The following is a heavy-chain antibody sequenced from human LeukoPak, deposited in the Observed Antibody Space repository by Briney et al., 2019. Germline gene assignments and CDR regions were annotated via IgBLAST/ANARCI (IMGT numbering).Heavy chain of an antibody. CDR3: ARLSTRLLDH. D-gene: IGHD3-3*01. V-gene: IGHV5-51*01. J-gene: IGHJ4*02. CDR2: IYPGDSET. CDR1: AVTFNNYW. Sequence: GESLKISCKGSAVTFNNYWIGWVRQLPGKGLDWMGIIYPGDSETRYSPSFQGQVTMSVDKSINTAYLHWGSLKASDTAMYFCARLSTRLLDHWGQGTRVTVSS.